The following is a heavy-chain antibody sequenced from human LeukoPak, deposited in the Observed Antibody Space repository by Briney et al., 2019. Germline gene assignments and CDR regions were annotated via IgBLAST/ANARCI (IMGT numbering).Heavy chain of an antibody. CDR1: GFTFSSYE. V-gene: IGHV3-48*03. D-gene: IGHD3-10*02. CDR2: ISSSGSTI. Sequence: GGSLRLSCAASGFTFSSYEMNWVRQAPGKGLEWVSYISSSGSTIYYADSVKGRFTISRDNPKNSLYLQMNSLRAEDTAGYYCAELGITMIGGVWGKGTTVTISS. CDR3: AELGITMIGGV. J-gene: IGHJ6*04.